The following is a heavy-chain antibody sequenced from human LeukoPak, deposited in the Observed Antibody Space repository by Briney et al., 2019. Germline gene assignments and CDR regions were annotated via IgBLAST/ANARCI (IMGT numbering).Heavy chain of an antibody. J-gene: IGHJ6*02. CDR2: ISSSGSGGNT. Sequence: GGSLRLSCVASGVTLSNYAVSWARQAPGKGLEWVSGISSSGSGGNTYYADSVKGRFTISRDNSKNTLWLQMNSLRAEDTAVYYCARVTSNDYGDYIYSLDYYYGMDVWGQGTTVTVSS. CDR3: ARVTSNDYGDYIYSLDYYYGMDV. CDR1: GVTLSNYA. D-gene: IGHD4-17*01. V-gene: IGHV3-23*01.